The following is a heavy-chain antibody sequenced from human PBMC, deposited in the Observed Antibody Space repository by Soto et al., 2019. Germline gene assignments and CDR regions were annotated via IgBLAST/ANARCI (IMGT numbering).Heavy chain of an antibody. CDR3: ARRHYYDSSGYYGDGAFDI. J-gene: IGHJ3*02. V-gene: IGHV5-10-1*01. CDR1: GYSFATYW. CDR2: IDPSDSYT. D-gene: IGHD3-22*01. Sequence: RESLKISCKGSGYSFATYWLSWVRQMPGKSMEWMGKIDPSDSYTNYSPSFQVHVTISADKSISTAYLQWSGLKASDTAMYYRARRHYYDSSGYYGDGAFDIWGQGTMVTVSS.